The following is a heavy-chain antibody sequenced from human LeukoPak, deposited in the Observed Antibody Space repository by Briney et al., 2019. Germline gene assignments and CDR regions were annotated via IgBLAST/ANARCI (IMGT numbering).Heavy chain of an antibody. V-gene: IGHV3-7*01. CDR1: GFSLSSYW. Sequence: GGSLRLSCTVSGFSLSSYWMSWVRQAPGKGLEWVANINEDGSEKYYVDSVKGRFTISRDNAKNSLYLQMDSLRAEDTAVYYCARSSPRLPGGYLGQGTLVTVSS. CDR3: ARSSPRLPGGY. CDR2: INEDGSEK. J-gene: IGHJ4*02.